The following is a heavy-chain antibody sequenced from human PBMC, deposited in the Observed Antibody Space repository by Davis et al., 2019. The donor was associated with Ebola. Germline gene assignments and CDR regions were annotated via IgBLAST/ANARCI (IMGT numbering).Heavy chain of an antibody. CDR3: ARQGYCNRTSCNNWFDP. J-gene: IGHJ5*02. Sequence: GESLKISCQASGYTFTDYYIGWVRQVSGKGLEWMGVMYPGDSPGDSETRYSPSFQGQVTISADKSVNTAYLHWSSPKASDTAMYYCARQGYCNRTSCNNWFDPWGQGTLVTVSS. CDR2: MYPGDSPGDSET. V-gene: IGHV5-51*01. CDR1: GYTFTDYY. D-gene: IGHD2-2*01.